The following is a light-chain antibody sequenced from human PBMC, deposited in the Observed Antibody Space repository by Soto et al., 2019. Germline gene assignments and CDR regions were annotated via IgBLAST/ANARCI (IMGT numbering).Light chain of an antibody. Sequence: EIVLTQSPATLSLSPGERATLSCRASQSVSSYLAWYQQKPGQAPRLLIYDASNRTTGIPARFSGCGSGTGFTLTISSLEPEDLAVYYCQQPYTFGQGTKVESK. CDR3: QQPYT. V-gene: IGKV3-11*01. CDR2: DAS. J-gene: IGKJ2*01. CDR1: QSVSSY.